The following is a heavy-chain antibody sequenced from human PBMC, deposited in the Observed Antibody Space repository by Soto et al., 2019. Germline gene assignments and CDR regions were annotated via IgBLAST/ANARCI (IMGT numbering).Heavy chain of an antibody. CDR2: ISGSGGST. Sequence: GGSLRLSCAASGFTLSSYAMSWVRQVPGKGLEWVSIISGSGGSTYYADSVKGRFTISRDNSKNTLYLQMNSLRAEDTAVYYCARGDYYDFWSGYYYYFDYWGQGILVTVSS. CDR3: ARGDYYDFWSGYYYYFDY. CDR1: GFTLSSYA. J-gene: IGHJ4*02. V-gene: IGHV3-23*01. D-gene: IGHD3-3*01.